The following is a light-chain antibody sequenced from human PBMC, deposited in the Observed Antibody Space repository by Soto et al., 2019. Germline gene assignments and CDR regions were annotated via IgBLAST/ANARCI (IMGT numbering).Light chain of an antibody. CDR2: DVS. V-gene: IGKV3-11*01. CDR1: QSIKTY. J-gene: IGKJ2*01. Sequence: IVLTQSPVTLSLSPGERATLSCRASQSIKTYLAWYHQRPGQSPRLLIYDVSTRAAGIPARFSGSGSGTDFPLTIRSLEPEDLAVYFCQQRNNWPPVYTFGQATKLQIK. CDR3: QQRNNWPPVYT.